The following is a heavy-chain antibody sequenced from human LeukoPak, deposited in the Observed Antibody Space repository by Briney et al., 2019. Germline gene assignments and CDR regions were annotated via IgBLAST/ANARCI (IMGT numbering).Heavy chain of an antibody. CDR1: GYSFTSNW. J-gene: IGHJ5*02. D-gene: IGHD1-1*01. CDR3: ARQPEGTWFDP. CDR2: VDPSDSYT. V-gene: IGHV5-10-1*01. Sequence: GESLKISCKGSGYSFTSNWISWVRQLPGKGLEWMGRVDPSDSYTNYSPSFQGHVTISADKSISTAYLQWSSLKASDTAMYYCARQPEGTWFDPWGQGTLVTVSS.